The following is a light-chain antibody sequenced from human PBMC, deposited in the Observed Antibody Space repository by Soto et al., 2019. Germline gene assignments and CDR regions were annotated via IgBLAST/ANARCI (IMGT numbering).Light chain of an antibody. J-gene: IGKJ1*01. CDR2: GAS. V-gene: IGKV1-17*03. CDR3: LQYVTGSPWT. Sequence: DIQMTQSPSVVSASVGDTVTVTCRASQGITTFLAWFRQRPGRVPERLIYGASSLQSGVPSRFSGRGSGTDFTLTISSLQPDDFGTYYCLQYVTGSPWTFGQGTKVDSK. CDR1: QGITTF.